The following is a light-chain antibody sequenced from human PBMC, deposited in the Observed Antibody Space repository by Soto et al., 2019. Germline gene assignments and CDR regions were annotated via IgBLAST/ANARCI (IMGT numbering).Light chain of an antibody. Sequence: DIVMTQSPLSLPVTPGEPASISCKSSQSLLHSNGYNFLNWYLQKPGQSPQLLIYLGSNRASGVPDRLSGSGSGTDFTLKISRVEAEDVGVYYCMQALQTWTFGQGTKVEV. V-gene: IGKV2-28*01. CDR2: LGS. CDR1: QSLLHSNGYNF. J-gene: IGKJ1*01. CDR3: MQALQTWT.